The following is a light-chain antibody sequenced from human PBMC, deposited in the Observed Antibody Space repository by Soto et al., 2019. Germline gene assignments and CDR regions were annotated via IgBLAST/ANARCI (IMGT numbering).Light chain of an antibody. CDR3: HQYHYRPDH. V-gene: IGKV3D-15*01. Sequence: EIVMTQSPATLSLSPGXRATLSCRASPTIDNTLAWYQRKPGQAPRLLIYDASTRATGVPARSSGSGSGPEFTITISSLQSADFAVDYCHQYHYRPDHFSQGT. CDR2: DAS. CDR1: PTIDNT. J-gene: IGKJ2*01.